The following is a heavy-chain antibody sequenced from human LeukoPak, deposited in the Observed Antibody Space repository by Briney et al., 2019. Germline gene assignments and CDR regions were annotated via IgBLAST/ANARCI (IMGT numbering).Heavy chain of an antibody. V-gene: IGHV1-2*02. Sequence: GASVKVSCKASGYTFTGYYMHWVRQAPGQGLEWMGWINPNSGGTNYAQKFQGRVTMTRDTSISTAYMELSRLRSDDTAVYYCARVQIGYSYGYREDWGQGTLVTVSS. CDR1: GYTFTGYY. D-gene: IGHD5-18*01. J-gene: IGHJ4*02. CDR2: INPNSGGT. CDR3: ARVQIGYSYGYRED.